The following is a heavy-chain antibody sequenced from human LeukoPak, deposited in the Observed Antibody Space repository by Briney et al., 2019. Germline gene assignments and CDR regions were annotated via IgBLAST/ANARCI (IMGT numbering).Heavy chain of an antibody. J-gene: IGHJ5*02. CDR2: IYYSGST. Sequence: SQTLSLTCTVSGGSISSGGYYWSWIRQHPGQGLEWIGYIYYSGSTYYNPSLKRRVTISVDTSKNQFSLKLSSVTAADTAVYYRALWFGELGAFDPWGQGTLVTVSS. CDR1: GGSISSGGYY. D-gene: IGHD3-10*01. CDR3: ALWFGELGAFDP. V-gene: IGHV4-31*03.